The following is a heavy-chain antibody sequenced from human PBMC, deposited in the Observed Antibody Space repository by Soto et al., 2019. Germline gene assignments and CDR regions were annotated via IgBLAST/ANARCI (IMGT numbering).Heavy chain of an antibody. J-gene: IGHJ4*02. CDR1: VFSLTTTSMG. Sequence: QITLKESGPPLVRPAQTLTLTCAFSVFSLTTTSMGVAWIRQPPGKALEWLALIYWDDDQRYSPSLKDRLTISKATSRSRVVLTISNMIPEDTGTYFCAHAGDYDLLSFDHWGPGTLVTVSS. D-gene: IGHD4-17*01. V-gene: IGHV2-5*02. CDR3: AHAGDYDLLSFDH. CDR2: IYWDDDQ.